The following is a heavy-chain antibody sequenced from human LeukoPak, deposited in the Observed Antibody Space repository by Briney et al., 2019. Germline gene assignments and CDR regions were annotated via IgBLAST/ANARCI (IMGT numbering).Heavy chain of an antibody. CDR1: GGSISSYY. V-gene: IGHV4-59*01. Sequence: PSETLSLTCTVSGGSISSYYWSWIRQPPGKGLEWIGYIYYSGSTNYNPSLKSRVTISVDTSKNQFSLKLSSVTAADTAVYYCARAIWIGDSSGYYALDAFDIWGQGTMVTVSS. CDR3: ARAIWIGDSSGYYALDAFDI. D-gene: IGHD3-22*01. CDR2: IYYSGST. J-gene: IGHJ3*02.